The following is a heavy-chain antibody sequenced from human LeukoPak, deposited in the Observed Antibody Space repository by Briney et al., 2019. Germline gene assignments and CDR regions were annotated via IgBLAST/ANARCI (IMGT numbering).Heavy chain of an antibody. D-gene: IGHD3-10*01. CDR2: IYYSGST. J-gene: IGHJ4*02. Sequence: PSQTLSLTCTVSGGSISSGGYYWSWIRQHPGTGLEWIGYIYYSGSTYYNPSLKSRVTISVDTSKNQFSLKLSSVTAADTAVYYCARGGRSEYYGSGSHDYWGQGTLVTVSS. CDR1: GGSISSGGYY. CDR3: ARGGRSEYYGSGSHDY. V-gene: IGHV4-31*03.